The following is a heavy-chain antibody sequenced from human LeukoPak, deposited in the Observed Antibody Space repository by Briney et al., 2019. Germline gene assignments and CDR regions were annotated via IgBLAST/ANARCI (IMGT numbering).Heavy chain of an antibody. CDR1: GFTFSSYG. CDR2: IRYDGSNK. D-gene: IGHD3-10*01. V-gene: IGHV3-30*02. Sequence: GGSLRLSCAASGFTFSSYGMHWVRQAPGKGLEWVAFIRYDGSNKYYADSVKGRFTISRDNSKNTLYLQMNSLRAEDTAVYYCARDHYYGSGSYSVWGQGTLVTVSS. J-gene: IGHJ4*02. CDR3: ARDHYYGSGSYSV.